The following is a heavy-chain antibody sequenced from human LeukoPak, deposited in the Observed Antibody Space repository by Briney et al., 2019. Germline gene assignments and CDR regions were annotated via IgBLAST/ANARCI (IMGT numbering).Heavy chain of an antibody. D-gene: IGHD5-18*01. V-gene: IGHV3-21*06. CDR2: ITSNIYT. Sequence: PGGSLTLSCAASGFTFSSYCLNWVRQAPGKGLEWVSCITSNIYTYYADSVRGRFTISRDNSQNSVYLVMNSLRAEDTAVYYCARERDTSMVALDSWGQGTLVTVSS. J-gene: IGHJ4*02. CDR1: GFTFSSYC. CDR3: ARERDTSMVALDS.